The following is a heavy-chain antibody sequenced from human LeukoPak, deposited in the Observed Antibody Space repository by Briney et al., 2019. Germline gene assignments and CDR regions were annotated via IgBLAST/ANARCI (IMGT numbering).Heavy chain of an antibody. CDR2: IYYSGST. Sequence: SETLSLTCAVSGGSISSGGYSWSWIRQPPGKGLEWIGYIYYSGSTYYNPSLKSRVTISVDTSKNQFSLKLSSVTAADTAMYYCARFRNSYDSSGYFDAFDIWGQGTMVTVSS. J-gene: IGHJ3*02. V-gene: IGHV4-30-4*07. D-gene: IGHD3-22*01. CDR3: ARFRNSYDSSGYFDAFDI. CDR1: GGSISSGGYS.